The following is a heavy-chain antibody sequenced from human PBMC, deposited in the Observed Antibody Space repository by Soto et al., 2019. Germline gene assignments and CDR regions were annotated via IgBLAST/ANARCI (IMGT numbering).Heavy chain of an antibody. CDR3: ARNEWFDP. D-gene: IGHD1-1*01. Sequence: SETLSLTCAVYGGSFSGYYWSWIRQTPGKGLEWIGEINHSGSTNYNPSLKSRVTISVDTSKNQFSLKLSSVTAADTAVYYCARNEWFDPWGQGTLVTVSS. J-gene: IGHJ5*02. CDR1: GGSFSGYY. V-gene: IGHV4-34*01. CDR2: INHSGST.